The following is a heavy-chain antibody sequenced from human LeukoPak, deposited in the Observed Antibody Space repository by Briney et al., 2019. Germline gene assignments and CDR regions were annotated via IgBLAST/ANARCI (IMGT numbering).Heavy chain of an antibody. J-gene: IGHJ3*02. CDR1: GFTFSSYA. D-gene: IGHD2-15*01. CDR3: ARDISSSHYQDAFDI. CDR2: ISYDGSNK. V-gene: IGHV3-30-3*01. Sequence: GGSLRPSCAASGFTFSSYAMHWVRQAPGKGLEWVAVISYDGSNKYYADSVKGRFTISRDNSKNTLYLQMNSLRAEDTAVYYCARDISSSHYQDAFDIWGQGTMVTVSS.